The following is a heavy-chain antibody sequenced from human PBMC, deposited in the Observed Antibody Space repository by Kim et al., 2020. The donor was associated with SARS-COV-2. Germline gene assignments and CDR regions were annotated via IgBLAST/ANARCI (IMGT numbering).Heavy chain of an antibody. J-gene: IGHJ6*02. Sequence: SETLSLTCAVYGGSFSGYYWSWIRQPPGKGLEWIGEINHSGSTNYNPSLKSRVTISVDTSKNQFSLKLSSVTAADTAVYYCARGPGWYNILTGYSPLYYGMDIWGQGTTVTVSS. V-gene: IGHV4-34*01. D-gene: IGHD3-9*01. CDR1: GGSFSGYY. CDR3: ARGPGWYNILTGYSPLYYGMDI. CDR2: INHSGST.